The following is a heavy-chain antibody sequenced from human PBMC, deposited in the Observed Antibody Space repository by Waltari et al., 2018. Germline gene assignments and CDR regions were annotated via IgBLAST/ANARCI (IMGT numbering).Heavy chain of an antibody. D-gene: IGHD2-2*01. J-gene: IGHJ4*02. CDR2: ISGSGRTV. Sequence: EVQLVQSGGGLVQPGGSLRLSGAGPGFPFGRYEMNWVRQAPGKGLEWVSYISGSGRTVYYADSVKGRFTISRDNAKNSLFLQMDSLRVEDTAVYYCGRDPSDYWGQGTLVTVSS. CDR3: GRDPSDY. CDR1: GFPFGRYE. V-gene: IGHV3-48*03.